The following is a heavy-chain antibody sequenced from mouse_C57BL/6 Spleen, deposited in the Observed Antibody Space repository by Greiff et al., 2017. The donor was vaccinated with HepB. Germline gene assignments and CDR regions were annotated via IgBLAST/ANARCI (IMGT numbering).Heavy chain of an antibody. V-gene: IGHV2-2*01. CDR1: GFSLTSYG. D-gene: IGHD4-1*01. CDR2: IWSGGST. CDR3: ARKDTGFDY. Sequence: VQRVESGPGLVQPSQSLSITCTVSGFSLTSYGVHWVRQSPGKGLEWLGVIWSGGSTDYNAAFISRLSISKDNSKSQVFFKMNSLQADDTAIYYCARKDTGFDYWGQGTTLTVSS. J-gene: IGHJ2*01.